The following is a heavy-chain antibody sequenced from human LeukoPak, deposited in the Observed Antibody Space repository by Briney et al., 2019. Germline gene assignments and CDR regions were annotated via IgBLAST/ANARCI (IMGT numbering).Heavy chain of an antibody. V-gene: IGHV1-46*01. D-gene: IGHD2-2*01. Sequence: ASVKVSCKASGHTFTSYYIHWVRQAPGHGLEWMGITTPSGGSTSYAQKFQGRVTMTRDTSTSTVYMELSTLRFEDTAVYSCPRDRSSTSCYAANWGQGTLVTVSS. CDR3: PRDRSSTSCYAAN. CDR1: GHTFTSYY. J-gene: IGHJ4*02. CDR2: TTPSGGST.